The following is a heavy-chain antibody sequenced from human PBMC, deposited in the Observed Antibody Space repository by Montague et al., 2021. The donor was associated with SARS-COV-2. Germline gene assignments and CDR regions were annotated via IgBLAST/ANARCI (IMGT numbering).Heavy chain of an antibody. CDR3: ARLRDGVVPSLILGVGPYYYYYDMDV. Sequence: SETLSLTCAVHGTSFSGYYWNWIRQPPGKGLEWIGEINHGGSTKYSPSLKSRLTISADTSKNQFSLKLTSVAAADTAVYYCARLRDGVVPSLILGVGPYYYYYDMDVWGRGTTVTVSS. CDR2: INHGGST. J-gene: IGHJ6*03. CDR1: GTSFSGYY. D-gene: IGHD3-10*01. V-gene: IGHV4-34*01.